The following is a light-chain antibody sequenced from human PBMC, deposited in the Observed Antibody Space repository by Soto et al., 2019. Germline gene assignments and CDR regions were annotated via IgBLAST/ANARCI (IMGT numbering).Light chain of an antibody. CDR1: QSVNRN. V-gene: IGKV3D-15*01. CDR2: GTS. J-gene: IGKJ5*01. CDR3: QPYNNWPLT. Sequence: EILMTQSPGTLSVSPGERATLSGWASQSVNRNLAWYRQKPGQAPRLLIYGTSARATGITARFSGTGSGTEFTLSISSLQSEDFAVYYCQPYNNWPLTFGQGTRLEIK.